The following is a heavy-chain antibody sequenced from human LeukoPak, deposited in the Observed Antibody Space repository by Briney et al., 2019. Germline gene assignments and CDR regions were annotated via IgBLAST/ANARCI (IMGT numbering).Heavy chain of an antibody. Sequence: PGGYLRFSCAASGFTFSSYAMSWVRQGPGKGLEWVSAISGSGGSTYYADSVKGRFTISRDNSKNTLYLQMNSLRAEDTAVYYCAKVPINSRAFDIWGQGTMVPVYS. CDR1: GFTFSSYA. CDR3: AKVPINSRAFDI. J-gene: IGHJ3*02. CDR2: ISGSGGST. D-gene: IGHD4-23*01. V-gene: IGHV3-23*01.